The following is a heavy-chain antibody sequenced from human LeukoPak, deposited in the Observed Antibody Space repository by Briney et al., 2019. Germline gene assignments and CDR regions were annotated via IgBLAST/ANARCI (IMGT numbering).Heavy chain of an antibody. CDR2: ISGSGSNT. D-gene: IGHD3-10*01. CDR1: GGTFSTYA. CDR3: AKGYYNYDF. V-gene: IGHV3-23*01. Sequence: ASVKVSCKASGGTFSTYAMSWVRQAPGKGLEWVSGISGSGSNTYYADSVKGRFTISRDNSKNTLYLQMNSLRAEDTAVYYCAKGYYNYDFWGQGTLVTVSS. J-gene: IGHJ4*02.